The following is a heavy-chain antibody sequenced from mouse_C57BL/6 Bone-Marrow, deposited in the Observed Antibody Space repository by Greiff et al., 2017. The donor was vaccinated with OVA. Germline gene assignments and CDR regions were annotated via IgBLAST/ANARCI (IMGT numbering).Heavy chain of an antibody. V-gene: IGHV1-7*01. J-gene: IGHJ3*01. CDR1: GYTFTSYW. CDR2: INPSSGYT. Sequence: VQLKQSGAELAKPGASVKLSCKASGYTFTSYWMHWVKQRPGQGLEWIGYINPSSGYTKYNQKFKDKATLTAGKSSSTAYMQLSSLTYEDSAVYYCARFAYWGQGTLVTVSA. CDR3: ARFAY.